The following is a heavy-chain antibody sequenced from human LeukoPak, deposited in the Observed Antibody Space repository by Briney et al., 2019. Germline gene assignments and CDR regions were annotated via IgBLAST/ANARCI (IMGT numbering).Heavy chain of an antibody. CDR1: GFSFSSYG. D-gene: IGHD4-23*01. V-gene: IGHV3-30*03. J-gene: IGHJ4*02. Sequence: GGSLRLSCAASGFSFSSYGMHWVRQAPGKGLEWVAVISYDGSNQYQADSVQGRFTMSREDSKNMVYLQMNSLRAEDTAVYYCATDGGTFETTDAFYFDYWGQGTLVTVSS. CDR2: ISYDGSNQ. CDR3: ATDGGTFETTDAFYFDY.